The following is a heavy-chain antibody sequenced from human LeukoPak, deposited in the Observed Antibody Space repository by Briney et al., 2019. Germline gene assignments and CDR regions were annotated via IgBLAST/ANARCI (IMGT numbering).Heavy chain of an antibody. Sequence: GGSLRLSCAASGFTFSTSWMHWVRQVPGKGLVWVSRINSDGRSTDYADSVKGRFTISRDNTKNTLYLQMNSLRVEDTAVYYCAHTVWSGNCFGYWGQGTLVTVSS. J-gene: IGHJ4*02. CDR2: INSDGRST. CDR1: GFTFSTSW. D-gene: IGHD3-3*01. V-gene: IGHV3-74*01. CDR3: AHTVWSGNCFGY.